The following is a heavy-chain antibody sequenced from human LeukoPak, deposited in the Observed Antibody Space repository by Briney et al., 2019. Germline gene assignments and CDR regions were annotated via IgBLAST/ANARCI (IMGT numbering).Heavy chain of an antibody. J-gene: IGHJ4*02. V-gene: IGHV3-30*02. D-gene: IGHD3-10*01. Sequence: GGSLRLSCAASGFTFSSYGMHRVRQAPGKGLEWVAFIRYDGSNKYYADSVKGRFTISRDNSKNTLYLQMNSLRAEDTAVYYCAKLWFGEFETTDYWGQGTLVTVSS. CDR3: AKLWFGEFETTDY. CDR1: GFTFSSYG. CDR2: IRYDGSNK.